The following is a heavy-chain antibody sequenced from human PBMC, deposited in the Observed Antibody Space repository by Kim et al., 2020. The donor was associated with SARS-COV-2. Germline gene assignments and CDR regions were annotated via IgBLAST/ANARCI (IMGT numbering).Heavy chain of an antibody. V-gene: IGHV4-39*01. Sequence: SETLSLTCTVSGGSISSSSYYWGWIRQPPGKGLEWIGSIYYSGSTYYNPSLKSRVTISVDTSKNQFSLKLSSVTAADTAVYYCARLGRVRFMYYFDYWG. CDR2: IYYSGST. J-gene: IGHJ4*01. CDR3: ARLGRVRFMYYFDY. D-gene: IGHD3-3*01. CDR1: GGSISSSSYY.